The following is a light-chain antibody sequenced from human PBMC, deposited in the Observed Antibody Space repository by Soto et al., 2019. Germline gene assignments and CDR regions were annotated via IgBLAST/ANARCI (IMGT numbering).Light chain of an antibody. V-gene: IGKV1-5*01. CDR3: QQYRT. CDR1: QSISSW. CDR2: DAS. J-gene: IGKJ1*01. Sequence: DIQMTQSPSTLSASVGDRVTITCRASQSISSWLAWYQQKPGKAPKLLIYDASSLESGVPSRFSVSGSGTEFTLTISSLQPDDFATYYCQQYRTFGQGTKVEIK.